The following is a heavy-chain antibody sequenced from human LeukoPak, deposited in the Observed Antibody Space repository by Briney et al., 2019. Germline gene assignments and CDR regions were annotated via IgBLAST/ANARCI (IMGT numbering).Heavy chain of an antibody. Sequence: PGRSLRLSCAASGFTFSSYGMHWVRQAPGKGREWVAVIWYDGSNKYYADSVKGRFTISRDNSKNTLYLQMNSLRAEDTAVYYCARAASLWNPESIDYWGQGTLVTVSS. V-gene: IGHV3-33*01. CDR2: IWYDGSNK. CDR1: GFTFSSYG. CDR3: ARAASLWNPESIDY. D-gene: IGHD1-1*01. J-gene: IGHJ4*02.